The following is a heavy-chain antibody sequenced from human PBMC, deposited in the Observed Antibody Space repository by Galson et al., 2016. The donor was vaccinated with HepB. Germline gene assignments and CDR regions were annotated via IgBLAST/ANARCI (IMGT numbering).Heavy chain of an antibody. Sequence: SLRLSCAASGFTFSSYDMDWVRQATGKGLEWVSAIGTSGDTYYPGSVKGRFTISRENAKNSLYLQMNTLRAGDTAVYYCARGGGYSGYFGMDVWGQGTTVTVSS. V-gene: IGHV3-13*01. J-gene: IGHJ6*02. CDR3: ARGGGYSGYFGMDV. CDR1: GFTFSSYD. CDR2: IGTSGDT. D-gene: IGHD4-23*01.